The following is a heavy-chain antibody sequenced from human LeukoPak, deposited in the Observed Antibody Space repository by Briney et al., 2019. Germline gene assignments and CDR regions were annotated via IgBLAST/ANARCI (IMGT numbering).Heavy chain of an antibody. D-gene: IGHD6-6*01. CDR3: AREILLEYSSSGNWFDP. CDR2: IYYSGST. CDR1: GGSFSGYY. J-gene: IGHJ5*02. Sequence: SETLSLTCAVYGGSFSGYYWSWIRQPPGKGLEWIGSIYYSGSTYYNPSLKSRVTISVDTSKNQFSLKLSSVTAADTAVYYCAREILLEYSSSGNWFDPWGQGTLVTVSS. V-gene: IGHV4-34*01.